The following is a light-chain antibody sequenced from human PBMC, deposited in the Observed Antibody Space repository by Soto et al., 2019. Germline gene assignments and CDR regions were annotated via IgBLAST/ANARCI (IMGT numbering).Light chain of an antibody. CDR2: DVS. CDR3: CSYAGSYTLWV. Sequence: SVLTQPRSVSGSPGQSVTISCTGTSSDVGGYNYVSWYQQHPGKAPKLMIYDVSKRPSGVPDRFSGSKSGNTASLTISGLHAEDEADYYCCSYAGSYTLWVFGGGTQLTVL. CDR1: SSDVGGYNY. V-gene: IGLV2-11*01. J-gene: IGLJ3*02.